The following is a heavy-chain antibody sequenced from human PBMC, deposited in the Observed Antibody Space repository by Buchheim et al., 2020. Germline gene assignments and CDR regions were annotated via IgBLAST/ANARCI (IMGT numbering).Heavy chain of an antibody. Sequence: QVQLVESGGGVVQPGRSLRLSCAASGFTFSSYGMHWVRQAPGKGLEWVAVISYDGSNKYYADSVKGRFTISRDNSKNTLYLQMNSLRAEDTAVYYCAKNLDRGWYPGSFYFDYCGQGTL. J-gene: IGHJ4*02. CDR1: GFTFSSYG. CDR2: ISYDGSNK. V-gene: IGHV3-30*18. D-gene: IGHD6-19*01. CDR3: AKNLDRGWYPGSFYFDY.